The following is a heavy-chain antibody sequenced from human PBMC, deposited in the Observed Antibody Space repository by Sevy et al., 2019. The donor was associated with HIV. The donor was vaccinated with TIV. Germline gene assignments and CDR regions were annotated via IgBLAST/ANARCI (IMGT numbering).Heavy chain of an antibody. CDR1: EFTLSSYA. D-gene: IGHD2-15*01. V-gene: IGHV3-23*01. CDR3: AKGFCSGATCPRDYYYYGMDV. J-gene: IGHJ6*02. Sequence: GGSLRLSCSASEFTLSSYAMSWVRQAPGKGLEWVSSISGSGRFTYYADFVEGRFIISRDNSKNTLSVQMNSLRAEDTAVYYCAKGFCSGATCPRDYYYYGMDVWGQGTTVTVSS. CDR2: ISGSGRFT.